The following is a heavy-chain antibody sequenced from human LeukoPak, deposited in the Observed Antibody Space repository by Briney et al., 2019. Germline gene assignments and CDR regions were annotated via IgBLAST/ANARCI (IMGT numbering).Heavy chain of an antibody. D-gene: IGHD3-9*01. Sequence: SQTLSLTCAVSGGSISSGGYSWSWIRQPPGKGLEWIGYIYHSGSTYYNPSLKSRVTISVDRSKNQLSLKLSSVTAADTAVYYCASLTRPYYDILTGYFDYWGQGTLVTVSS. CDR1: GGSISSGGYS. CDR2: IYHSGST. J-gene: IGHJ4*02. CDR3: ASLTRPYYDILTGYFDY. V-gene: IGHV4-30-2*01.